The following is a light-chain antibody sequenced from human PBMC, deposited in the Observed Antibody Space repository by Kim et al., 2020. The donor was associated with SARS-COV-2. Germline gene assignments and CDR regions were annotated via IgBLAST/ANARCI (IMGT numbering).Light chain of an antibody. CDR1: TKQVGNQG. CDR3: TAWDSSLSGWV. CDR2: RKD. Sequence: QTATLTLTGNTKQVGNQGTGWLQQHQGHPPNVRSYRKDNRPSGISERFSASRSGNTASLTITGLQPEDEADYSCTAWDSSLSGWVFGGGTELTVL. J-gene: IGLJ3*02. V-gene: IGLV10-54*01.